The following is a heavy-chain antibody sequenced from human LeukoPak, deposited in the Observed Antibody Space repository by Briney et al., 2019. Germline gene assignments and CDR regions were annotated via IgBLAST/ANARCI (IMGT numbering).Heavy chain of an antibody. V-gene: IGHV4-30-4*01. CDR3: AREGAAAGSFDY. D-gene: IGHD6-13*01. CDR2: IYYSGST. J-gene: IGHJ4*02. Sequence: SETLSLTCTVSGGAISSGDYYWSWIRQPPGKGLEWIGYIYYSGSTYYNPSLKSRVTISVDTSKNQFSLKLSSVTAADTAVYYCAREGAAAGSFDYWGQGTLVTVSS. CDR1: GGAISSGDYY.